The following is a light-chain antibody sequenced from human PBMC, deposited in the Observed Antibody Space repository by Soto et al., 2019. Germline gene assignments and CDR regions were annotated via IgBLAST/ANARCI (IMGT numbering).Light chain of an antibody. J-gene: IGKJ4*01. CDR1: QSVSSSY. V-gene: IGKV3-20*01. CDR3: QQYGSSPPLT. Sequence: EIVLTQSPGTLSLSPGERATLSCRASQSVSSSYLAWYQQKPGQAPRLPIYGASSRATGIPDRFSGSGSGTDLTLTISRLEPEDFAVYYCQQYGSSPPLTFGGGTKVDIK. CDR2: GAS.